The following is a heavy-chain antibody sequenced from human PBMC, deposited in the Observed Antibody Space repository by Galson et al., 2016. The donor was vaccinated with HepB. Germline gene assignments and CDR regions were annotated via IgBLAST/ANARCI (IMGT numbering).Heavy chain of an antibody. Sequence: PALVKPPQTLTLTCTFSGFSLSTSGMRVSWIRQPPGKALEWLARIDWDDDKFYSTSLKTRLTISRDTSKNQVVLTMTNMDPVDTATYYCARLRPLYYYGSGTGFDYWGQGTLVTVSS. V-gene: IGHV2-70*04. CDR3: ARLRPLYYYGSGTGFDY. CDR2: IDWDDDK. J-gene: IGHJ4*02. D-gene: IGHD3-10*01. CDR1: GFSLSTSGMR.